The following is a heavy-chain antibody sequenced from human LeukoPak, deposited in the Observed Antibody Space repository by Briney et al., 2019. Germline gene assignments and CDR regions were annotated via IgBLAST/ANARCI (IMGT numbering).Heavy chain of an antibody. CDR1: GFTFSSYW. Sequence: GGSLRLSSAASGFTFSSYWMSWVRQAPGEGLEWVANIKQDGSEKYYVDSVKGRFTISRDNAKNSLYLQMNSLRAEDTAVYYCARVPNPGLRFLEWPKKGDAFDIWGQGTMVTVSS. J-gene: IGHJ3*02. D-gene: IGHD3-3*01. CDR3: ARVPNPGLRFLEWPKKGDAFDI. CDR2: IKQDGSEK. V-gene: IGHV3-7*01.